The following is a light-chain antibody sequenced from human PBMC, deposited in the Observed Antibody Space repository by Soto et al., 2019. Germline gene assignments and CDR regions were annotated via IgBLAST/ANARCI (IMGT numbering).Light chain of an antibody. Sequence: VINKTPLSLPVTPGEPASISCRSSQSLLASDDGNTYVDWYVQKPGQSPQLLIYTVSYRASGVRDRFSGSGSGTDFTLNISSVEAEDVAVYYCRQRAQYPCTFGLATKVYI. J-gene: IGKJ3*01. V-gene: IGKV2-40*01. CDR1: QSLLASDDGNTY. CDR2: TVS. CDR3: RQRAQYPCT.